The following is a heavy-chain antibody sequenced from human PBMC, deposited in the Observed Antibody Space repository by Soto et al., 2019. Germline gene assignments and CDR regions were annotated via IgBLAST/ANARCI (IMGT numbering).Heavy chain of an antibody. CDR1: GASITSGHYY. CDR2: IHYGGTT. CDR3: ARDEVQGLRAGARFDF. Sequence: QVQLQESGPGLVKPSQTLSLTCTVSGASITSGHYYWTWIRQRPGKGLEWIGYIHYGGTTNYNPSLKSRVSTSVDTSKNQFSLKLTSVTVADTAIYYCARDEVQGLRAGARFDFWGPGSLVTVSS. V-gene: IGHV4-31*03. D-gene: IGHD2-2*01. J-gene: IGHJ4*02.